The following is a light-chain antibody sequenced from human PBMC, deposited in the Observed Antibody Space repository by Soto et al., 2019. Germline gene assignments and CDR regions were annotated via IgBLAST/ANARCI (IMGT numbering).Light chain of an antibody. CDR2: DVT. V-gene: IGLV2-14*03. CDR1: SSDVGGYDY. J-gene: IGLJ1*01. Sequence: QSVLTQPASVSGSLGQAITISCTGTSSDVGGYDYVSWYQQYPGKAPKLLIYDVTHRPSGVSNRFSGSKSGNTASLTISGLQAEDEADYFCSSNTSSNTYVFGSGTKVTV. CDR3: SSNTSSNTYV.